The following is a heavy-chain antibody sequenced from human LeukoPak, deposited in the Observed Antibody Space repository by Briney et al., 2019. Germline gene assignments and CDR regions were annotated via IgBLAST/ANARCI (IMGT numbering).Heavy chain of an antibody. CDR1: GFTFSSYG. CDR3: ARDLHDSSGYYWGFDY. V-gene: IGHV3-30*03. CDR2: ISYDGSNK. Sequence: GGSLRLSCAASGFTFSSYGVHWVRQAPGKGLEWVAVISYDGSNKYYADSVKGRFTISRDNSKNTLYLQMNSLRAEDTAVYYCARDLHDSSGYYWGFDYWGQGTLVTVSS. J-gene: IGHJ4*02. D-gene: IGHD3-22*01.